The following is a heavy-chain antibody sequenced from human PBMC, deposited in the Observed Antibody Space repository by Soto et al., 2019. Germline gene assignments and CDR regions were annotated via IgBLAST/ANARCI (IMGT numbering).Heavy chain of an antibody. CDR3: ARMPVDTAMIYWLDP. Sequence: PSETLSLTCSVSGGSVSSGDYYWSWIRQPPGKGLEWIGYIYYSGSTNYNPSLKSRVTISVDTSKNVFSLKLSSVTAADTAVYYCARMPVDTAMIYWLDPWGQGNLVTVS. CDR2: IYYSGST. D-gene: IGHD5-18*01. CDR1: GGSVSSGDYY. V-gene: IGHV4-61*08. J-gene: IGHJ5*02.